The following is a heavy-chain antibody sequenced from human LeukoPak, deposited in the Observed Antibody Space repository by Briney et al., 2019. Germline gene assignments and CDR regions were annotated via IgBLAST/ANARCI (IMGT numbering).Heavy chain of an antibody. CDR1: GFTFSSYS. V-gene: IGHV3-21*01. Sequence: GGSLRLSCAASGFTFSSYSMNWVRQAPGKGLEWVSSISSSSSYIYYADSVKGRFTISRDNAKNSLYLQMNSLRAEDTAVYYCARGRDSSGYYPFGDAFDIWGQGTMVTVSS. CDR2: ISSSSSYI. CDR3: ARGRDSSGYYPFGDAFDI. D-gene: IGHD3-22*01. J-gene: IGHJ3*02.